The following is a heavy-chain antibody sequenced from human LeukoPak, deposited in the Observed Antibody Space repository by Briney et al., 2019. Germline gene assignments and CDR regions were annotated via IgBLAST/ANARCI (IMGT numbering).Heavy chain of an antibody. J-gene: IGHJ4*02. D-gene: IGHD2-15*01. CDR3: ARGPYCSGGTCYSQYFDY. Sequence: ASVKVSCKASGYTFTSYGISWVRQAPGQGLEWMGWISGYNGNTHYAQNLQGRVTMTTDTSTSTAYMELRSLRSDDTAVYYCARGPYCSGGTCYSQYFDYWGQGTLVTVCS. V-gene: IGHV1-18*01. CDR2: ISGYNGNT. CDR1: GYTFTSYG.